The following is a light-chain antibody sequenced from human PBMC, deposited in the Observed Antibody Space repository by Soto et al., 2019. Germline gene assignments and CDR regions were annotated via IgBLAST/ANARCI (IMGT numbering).Light chain of an antibody. CDR3: QQYNSYRT. Sequence: IQITQSPSTPSASLGDRGPLPCRASQSISSWLAWYQQKPGKAPKLLIYDASSLESGVPSRFSGSGPGTEFTLTISSLQPDDFATHYCQQYNSYRTFGQGTKVDIK. V-gene: IGKV1-5*01. CDR2: DAS. CDR1: QSISSW. J-gene: IGKJ1*01.